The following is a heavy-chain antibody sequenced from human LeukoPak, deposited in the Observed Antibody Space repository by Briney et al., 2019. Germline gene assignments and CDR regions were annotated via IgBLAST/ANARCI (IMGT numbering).Heavy chain of an antibody. J-gene: IGHJ4*02. D-gene: IGHD4-17*01. Sequence: GTPLRLSCVASGFIFRRYDMHWVRKAPGKGLEWVALIWHDGSKTHYADSVKGRFTISRDDSKSTLYVQMNSLRVEDTAVYYCARDPATVTSHFDYWGQGALVTVSS. V-gene: IGHV3-33*01. CDR3: ARDPATVTSHFDY. CDR2: IWHDGSKT. CDR1: GFIFRRYD.